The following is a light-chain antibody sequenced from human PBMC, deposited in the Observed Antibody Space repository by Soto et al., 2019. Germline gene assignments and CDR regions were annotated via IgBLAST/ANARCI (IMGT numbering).Light chain of an antibody. CDR2: KAS. CDR3: QQYHSYSLT. CDR1: QSISSW. Sequence: DIQMTQSPSTLSASVGDRVTITCRASQSISSWLAWYQQKPGKAPKLLIYKASSLEGGVPSRFSGSGSGADFTLTISSLQPYDFATYSCQQYHSYSLTFGGGTKV. V-gene: IGKV1-5*03. J-gene: IGKJ4*01.